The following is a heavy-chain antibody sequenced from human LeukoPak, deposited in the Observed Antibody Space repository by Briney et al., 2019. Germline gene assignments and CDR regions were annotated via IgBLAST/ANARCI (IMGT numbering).Heavy chain of an antibody. CDR1: GDSISSGDYY. V-gene: IGHV4-61*02. CDR2: IYTSGST. CDR3: ARNTYYDFWSGDNAFDI. J-gene: IGHJ3*02. D-gene: IGHD3-3*01. Sequence: SETLSLTCTVSGDSISSGDYYWSWIRQPAGKGLEWIGRIYTSGSTNYNHSLKSRVTISVDTSKNQFSLKLSSVTAADTAVYYCARNTYYDFWSGDNAFDIWGQGTMVTVSS.